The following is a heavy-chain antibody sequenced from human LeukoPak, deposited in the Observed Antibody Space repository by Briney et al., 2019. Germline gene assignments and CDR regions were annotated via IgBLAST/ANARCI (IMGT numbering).Heavy chain of an antibody. J-gene: IGHJ5*02. Sequence: PGGSLRLSCAASGFTFSHYGMNWVRQAPGKGLEWVSGITSRGTTYYAESVKGRFTISRDNSKNTLYLQMNSLRAEDTAVYYCAKDYWFDPWGQGTLVTVSS. CDR3: AKDYWFDP. CDR1: GFTFSHYG. CDR2: ITSRGTT. V-gene: IGHV3-23*01.